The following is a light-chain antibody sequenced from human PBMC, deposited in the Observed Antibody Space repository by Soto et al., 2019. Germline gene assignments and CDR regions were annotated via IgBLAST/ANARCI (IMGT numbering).Light chain of an antibody. J-gene: IGLJ1*01. CDR3: CSYAGSSTYV. V-gene: IGLV2-23*01. Sequence: QSVLTQPASVSGSPGQSITISCTGTSSDFGSYNLVSWYQQHPGKAPKLMIYEDSKRPSGVSNRFSGSKSGNTASLTISGLQAEDDADYYCCSYAGSSTYVFGTGTEVTF. CDR1: SSDFGSYNL. CDR2: EDS.